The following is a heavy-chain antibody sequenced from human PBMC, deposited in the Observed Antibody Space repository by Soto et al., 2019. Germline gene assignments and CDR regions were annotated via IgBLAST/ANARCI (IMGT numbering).Heavy chain of an antibody. V-gene: IGHV1-69*13. CDR2: IIPIFGTA. Sequence: SVKVSCKASGGTFSSFAISWVRQAPGQGLEWMGGIIPIFGTANYAQKFQGRVTITADESTSTAYMELSSLRSEDTAVYYCARPSSYSNYAGDYYGMDVWGQGTTVTVSS. J-gene: IGHJ6*02. CDR3: ARPSSYSNYAGDYYGMDV. D-gene: IGHD4-4*01. CDR1: GGTFSSFA.